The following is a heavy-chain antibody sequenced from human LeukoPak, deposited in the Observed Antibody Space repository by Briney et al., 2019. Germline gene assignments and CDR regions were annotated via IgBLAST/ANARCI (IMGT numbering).Heavy chain of an antibody. V-gene: IGHV3-30*02. CDR1: GFTFSTYG. CDR2: IRYDGSNK. J-gene: IGHJ4*02. D-gene: IGHD3-22*01. CDR3: ARDVEDSNGYYGDYYFDY. Sequence: GGSLRLSCAASGFTFSTYGMHWVRQVPGKGLEWVAFIRYDGSNKYYADSVKGRFTISRDNSKNTVYLQMNSLRAEDTAVYYCARDVEDSNGYYGDYYFDYWGQGTLVTVSS.